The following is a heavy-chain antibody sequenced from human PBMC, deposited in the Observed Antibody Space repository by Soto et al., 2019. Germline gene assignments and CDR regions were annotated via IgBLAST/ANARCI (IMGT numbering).Heavy chain of an antibody. D-gene: IGHD4-17*01. V-gene: IGHV3-74*01. CDR3: ARGTVRDHDFGDH. J-gene: IGHJ4*02. CDR1: GFTFSSYW. Sequence: EVQLVESGGRLVQPGGSLRLSCAASGFTFSSYWMHWVRQVPGKGLVWVSRISDDGISTSYADSVRGRFIISRDNAKKTLYLQLNSLRAEDTAVYYCARGTVRDHDFGDHWGQGTLVAVSS. CDR2: ISDDGIST.